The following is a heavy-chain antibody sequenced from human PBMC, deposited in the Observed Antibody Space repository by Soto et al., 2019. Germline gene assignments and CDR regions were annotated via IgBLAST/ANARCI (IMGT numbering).Heavy chain of an antibody. CDR1: GFTFSIYG. Sequence: GGSLKLSCAASGFTFSIYGMHWVRQAPGKGLEWVAVISYDGSNKYYADSVKGRFTISRDNSKNTLYLQMNSLRAEDTAVYYCAKVSSVAGSDYWGQGTLVTVSS. CDR2: ISYDGSNK. V-gene: IGHV3-30*18. D-gene: IGHD6-19*01. J-gene: IGHJ4*02. CDR3: AKVSSVAGSDY.